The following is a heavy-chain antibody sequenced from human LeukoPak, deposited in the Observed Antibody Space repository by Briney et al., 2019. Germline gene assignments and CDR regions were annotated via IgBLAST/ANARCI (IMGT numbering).Heavy chain of an antibody. V-gene: IGHV1-24*01. J-gene: IGHJ4*02. CDR2: FDPEDGET. CDR3: ATRELNYYDSSGYYSYFDY. CDR1: GYTFTSYA. D-gene: IGHD3-22*01. Sequence: ASVKVSCKASGYTFTSYAMNWVRQAPGKGLEWMGGFDPEDGETIYAQKFRGRVTMTEDTSTDTAYMELSSLRSEDTAVYYCATRELNYYDSSGYYSYFDYWGQGTQVTVSS.